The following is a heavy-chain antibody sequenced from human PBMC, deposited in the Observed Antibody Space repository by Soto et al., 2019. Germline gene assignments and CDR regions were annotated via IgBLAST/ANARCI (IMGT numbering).Heavy chain of an antibody. J-gene: IGHJ4*02. V-gene: IGHV1-58*01. Sequence: ASVKVSCKASGFTFTSSAVQWVRQARGQRLEWIGWIVVGSGNTNYAQKFQERVTITTDMSTSTAYMELRSLRSDDTAVYYCARDLEYCSGGRCYSDYYFDDWGQGTLVTVSS. CDR3: ARDLEYCSGGRCYSDYYFDD. D-gene: IGHD2-15*01. CDR2: IVVGSGNT. CDR1: GFTFTSSA.